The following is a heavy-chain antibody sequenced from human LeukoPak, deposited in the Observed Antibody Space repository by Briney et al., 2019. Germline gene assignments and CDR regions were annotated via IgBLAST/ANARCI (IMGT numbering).Heavy chain of an antibody. Sequence: ASVKVSCKASGGTFSSYGISWVRQAPGQGLEWMGKIIPIFGIVNYAQKFQGRVTITADKSTSTAYMELSRLRSDDTAVYYCARVIVGASDPFDAFDIWGQGTMVTVSS. CDR1: GGTFSSYG. J-gene: IGHJ3*02. V-gene: IGHV1-69*04. CDR2: IIPIFGIV. CDR3: ARVIVGASDPFDAFDI. D-gene: IGHD1-26*01.